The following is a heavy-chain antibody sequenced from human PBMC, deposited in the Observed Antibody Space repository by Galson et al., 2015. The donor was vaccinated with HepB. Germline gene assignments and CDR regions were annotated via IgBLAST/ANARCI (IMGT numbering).Heavy chain of an antibody. Sequence: SLRLSCAVSGFTFSNYGMHWVRQAPGKGLEWMAVISYNGHNKYYADSLKGRITISRDNSKSTLYLQMNSLRAEDTAVYYCAKLQVEYYDTSGPSPGDAFDFWGQGTTVTVSS. CDR2: ISYNGHNK. D-gene: IGHD3-22*01. V-gene: IGHV3-30*18. CDR1: GFTFSNYG. J-gene: IGHJ3*01. CDR3: AKLQVEYYDTSGPSPGDAFDF.